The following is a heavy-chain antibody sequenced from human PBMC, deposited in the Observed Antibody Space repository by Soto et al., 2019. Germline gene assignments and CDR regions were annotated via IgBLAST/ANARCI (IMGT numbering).Heavy chain of an antibody. CDR2: ISYDGSNK. Sequence: QVQLVESGGGVVQPGRSLRLSCAASGFTFSSYAMHWVRQAPGKGLEWVAVISYDGSNKYYAYSVKGRFTISRDNSKNTLYLQMNSLRAEDTAVYYCARGYFWYYDILTDDYWGQGTLVTVSS. CDR3: ARGYFWYYDILTDDY. D-gene: IGHD3-9*01. CDR1: GFTFSSYA. V-gene: IGHV3-30-3*01. J-gene: IGHJ4*02.